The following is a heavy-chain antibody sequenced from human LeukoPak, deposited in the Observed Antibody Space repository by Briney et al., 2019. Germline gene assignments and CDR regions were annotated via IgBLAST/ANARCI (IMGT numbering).Heavy chain of an antibody. CDR1: GFTFSSYE. CDR3: AREVSGSYFDY. CDR2: ILYDGSKK. J-gene: IGHJ4*02. D-gene: IGHD1-26*01. Sequence: GRSLRLSCAASGFTFSSYEMHWVRQAPGKGLEWVAFILYDGSKKYFADSVKGRFTISRDNSRNTLYLQMNSLRAEDTAVYYCAREVSGSYFDYWGQGTLVTVSS. V-gene: IGHV3-30*04.